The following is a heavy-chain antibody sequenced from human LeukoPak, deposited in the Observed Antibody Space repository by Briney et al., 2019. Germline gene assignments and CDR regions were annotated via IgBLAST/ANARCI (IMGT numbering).Heavy chain of an antibody. Sequence: GGSLRLSCTASGFTFGDYAMSWFRQAPGKGLHWLGFIRSKAYGGTTEYAASVKGRFTISRDDSKSIAYLQMNSLKTEDTAVYFCNQETAYDILTGYYVIGIDIDYWGQGTLVTVSS. D-gene: IGHD3-9*01. CDR3: NQETAYDILTGYYVIGIDIDY. J-gene: IGHJ4*02. CDR1: GFTFGDYA. V-gene: IGHV3-49*03. CDR2: IRSKAYGGTT.